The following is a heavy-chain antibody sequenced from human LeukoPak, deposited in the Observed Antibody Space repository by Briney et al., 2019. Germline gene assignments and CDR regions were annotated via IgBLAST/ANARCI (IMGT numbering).Heavy chain of an antibody. Sequence: PSGTLSLTCTVSGGSISSYYWSWIRQPPGKGLEWIGYIYYSGSTNYNPSLQSRVTISVDTSKNQFSLKLRSVTAADTAVYYCARDHLAAVGFDYWGQGTLVTVSS. CDR3: ARDHLAAVGFDY. J-gene: IGHJ4*02. D-gene: IGHD6-13*01. CDR1: GGSISSYY. V-gene: IGHV4-59*01. CDR2: IYYSGST.